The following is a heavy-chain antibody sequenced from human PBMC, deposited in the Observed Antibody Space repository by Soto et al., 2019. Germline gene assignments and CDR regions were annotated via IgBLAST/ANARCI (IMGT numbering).Heavy chain of an antibody. CDR2: IVPVFGTA. CDR3: ARSGEAYYDVLTGYYKGSLFDP. CDR1: GGSFSYYG. D-gene: IGHD3-9*01. V-gene: IGHV1-69*01. Sequence: QVQLMQSGAEVKKPGSSVKVSCKAYGGSFSYYGITWVRQAPGQGLEWMVGIVPVFGTAKYQQEFQGRLTITADESTRTVYMELSNLRSEDTAVYYCARSGEAYYDVLTGYYKGSLFDPWGQGTLVTVSS. J-gene: IGHJ5*02.